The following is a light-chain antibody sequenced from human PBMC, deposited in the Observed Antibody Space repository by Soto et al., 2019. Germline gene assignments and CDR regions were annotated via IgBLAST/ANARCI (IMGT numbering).Light chain of an antibody. V-gene: IGKV3-15*01. CDR1: QSVISS. Sequence: EIVMTQSPATLSVSPGERVTLSCRASQSVISSLAWYRQKPGQAPRLLIYAASTRSTGIPARFTGSGSGTEFTLTISSRQSEDFAFYYCQQYTYWHRTFGQGTKVEIK. CDR3: QQYTYWHRT. J-gene: IGKJ1*01. CDR2: AAS.